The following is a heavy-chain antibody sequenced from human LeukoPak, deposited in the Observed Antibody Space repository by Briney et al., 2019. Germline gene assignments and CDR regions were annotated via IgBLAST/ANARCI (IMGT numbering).Heavy chain of an antibody. CDR1: GFTFSSYA. Sequence: GGSLRLSCAASGFTFSSYAMSWVRQAPGKGLEWVSGISGSGGSTYYADSVKGRFTISRDNSKNTLFVQMSSLRAEDTAVYYCAKVNYYDSSGYDGGFDYWGQGTLVTVSS. CDR3: AKVNYYDSSGYDGGFDY. D-gene: IGHD3-22*01. CDR2: ISGSGGST. V-gene: IGHV3-23*01. J-gene: IGHJ4*02.